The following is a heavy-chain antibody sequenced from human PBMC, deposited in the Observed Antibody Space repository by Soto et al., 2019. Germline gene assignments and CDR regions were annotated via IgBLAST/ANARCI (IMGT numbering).Heavy chain of an antibody. Sequence: XESLKISHEGSGYSFNSYLLIWVRQMPGKGLEWMGSIDPSDSYTNYSPSFQGHVTISADKSISTAYLQWSSLKASDTAMYYCAIVVVVAAGGYYHYYGMDVWGQGTTVTVSS. D-gene: IGHD2-15*01. CDR1: GYSFNSYL. CDR2: IDPSDSYT. J-gene: IGHJ6*02. CDR3: AIVVVVAAGGYYHYYGMDV. V-gene: IGHV5-10-1*01.